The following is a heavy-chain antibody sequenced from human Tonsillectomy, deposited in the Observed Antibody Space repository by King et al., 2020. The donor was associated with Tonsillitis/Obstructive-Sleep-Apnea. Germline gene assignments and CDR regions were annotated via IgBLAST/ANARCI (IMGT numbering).Heavy chain of an antibody. J-gene: IGHJ4*02. Sequence: QLVQSGGGVVQPGRSLRLSCAASGFTFSSYAMHWVRQAPGKGLEWVAVISYDGSNKYYADSVKGRFTISRDNSKNKLYLQMNRLRAEDTTVYYGARDYFWSDYPHGDRKYYFDYWGQGTLVTVSS. CDR2: ISYDGSNK. D-gene: IGHD3-3*01. CDR3: ARDYFWSDYPHGDRKYYFDY. V-gene: IGHV3-30*04. CDR1: GFTFSSYA.